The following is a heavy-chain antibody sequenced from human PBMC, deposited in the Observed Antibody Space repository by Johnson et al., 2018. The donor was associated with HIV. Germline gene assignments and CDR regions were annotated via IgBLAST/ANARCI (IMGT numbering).Heavy chain of an antibody. Sequence: VQLVESGGGVVRPGGSLRLSCAASGFTFDDYGMSWVRPAPGKGLAWVSGLNWNGGSTGYADSVTGRITISRDNAKNSLYLQMNSLRAEDTSLYYCARNTKNFWSEGALDIWGQGTVVTVSS. D-gene: IGHD3-3*01. V-gene: IGHV3-20*04. CDR2: LNWNGGST. J-gene: IGHJ3*02. CDR3: ARNTKNFWSEGALDI. CDR1: GFTFDDYG.